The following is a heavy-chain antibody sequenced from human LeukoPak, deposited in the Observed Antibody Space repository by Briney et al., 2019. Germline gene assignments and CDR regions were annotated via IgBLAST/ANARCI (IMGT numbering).Heavy chain of an antibody. CDR3: ARPQWELGIGAFDI. CDR2: ISYDGSNK. CDR1: GFTFSSYA. Sequence: SGGSLRLSCAASGFTFSSYAMHWVRQAPGKGLEWVAVISYDGSNKYYADSVKGRFTISRDNSKNTLYLQMNSLRAEDTAVYYCARPQWELGIGAFDILGQGTMVTVSS. J-gene: IGHJ3*02. D-gene: IGHD1-26*01. V-gene: IGHV3-30-3*01.